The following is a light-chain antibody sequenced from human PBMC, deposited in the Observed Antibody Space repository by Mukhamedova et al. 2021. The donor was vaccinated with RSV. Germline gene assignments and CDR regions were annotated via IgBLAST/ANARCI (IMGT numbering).Light chain of an antibody. V-gene: IGKV1-5*03. CDR3: QQYESYSPFA. CDR2: VAS. J-gene: IGKJ2*01. Sequence: WYQRRVHGKAPKLLISVASTLEGGIPSRFSGSGSGTDFTLTITSLQPEDFATYYCQQYESYSPFAFGQGTKLENK.